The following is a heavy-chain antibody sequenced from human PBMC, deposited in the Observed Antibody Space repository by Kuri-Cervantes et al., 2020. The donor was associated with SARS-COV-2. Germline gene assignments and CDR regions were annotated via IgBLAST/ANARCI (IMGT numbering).Heavy chain of an antibody. CDR1: GFTFSSYA. CDR2: ISSNGGST. Sequence: GESLKISCAASGFTFSSYAMHWVRQAPGKGLEYVSAISSNGGSTYYANSVKGRFTISRDNSKNTLYPQTGSLRAEDMAVYYCARDSREYCSSTSCSWFDPWGQGTLVTVSS. D-gene: IGHD2-2*01. J-gene: IGHJ5*02. V-gene: IGHV3-64*01. CDR3: ARDSREYCSSTSCSWFDP.